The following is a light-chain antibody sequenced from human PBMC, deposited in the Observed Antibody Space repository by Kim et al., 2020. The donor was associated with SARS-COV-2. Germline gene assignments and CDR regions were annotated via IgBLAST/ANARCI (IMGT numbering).Light chain of an antibody. CDR3: NARDSSGIDVV. J-gene: IGLJ2*01. CDR2: DRD. Sequence: ALGKTVKIKCRGDSRRSHYASRYQQNSVQVPILVLYDRDNRPSEIPDRFSCARSGHSTTLTISGAEAKDEADYYWNARDSSGIDVVFGGGTMLTVL. CDR1: SRRSHY. V-gene: IGLV3-19*01.